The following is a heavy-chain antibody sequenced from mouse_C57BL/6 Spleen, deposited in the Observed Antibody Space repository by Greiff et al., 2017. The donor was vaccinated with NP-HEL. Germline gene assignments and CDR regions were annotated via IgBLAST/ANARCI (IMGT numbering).Heavy chain of an antibody. V-gene: IGHV3-6*01. CDR1: GYSITSGYY. CDR3: ARLDYDVGDY. Sequence: VQLKESGPGLVKPSQSLSLTCSVTGYSITSGYYWNWIRQFPGNKLEWMGYISYDGSNNYNPSLKNRISITRDTSKNQFFLKLNSVTTEDTATYYCARLDYDVGDYWGQGTTLTVSS. CDR2: ISYDGSN. D-gene: IGHD2-4*01. J-gene: IGHJ2*01.